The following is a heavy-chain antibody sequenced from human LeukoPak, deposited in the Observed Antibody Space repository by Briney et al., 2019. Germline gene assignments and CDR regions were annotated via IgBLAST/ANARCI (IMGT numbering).Heavy chain of an antibody. Sequence: GGSLRLSCAASGFTVSSKYMSWVRQAPGKGLEWLSVIYSGGSTYYADSVKGGFTISRDNSKNTLYLQMNSLRAEDKAVYYCARAPNVEYYFDSWGQGTLVTVSS. J-gene: IGHJ4*02. V-gene: IGHV3-53*01. CDR2: IYSGGST. CDR1: GFTVSSKY. CDR3: ARAPNVEYYFDS. D-gene: IGHD3-3*01.